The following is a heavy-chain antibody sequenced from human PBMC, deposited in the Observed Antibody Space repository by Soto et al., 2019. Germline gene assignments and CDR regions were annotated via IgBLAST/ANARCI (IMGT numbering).Heavy chain of an antibody. CDR1: GGSISSSSYY. CDR2: IYYSGST. Sequence: SETLSLTCTVSGGSISSSSYYWGWIRQPPGKGLEWIGSIYYSGSTYYNPSLKSRATISVDTSKNQFSLKLSSVTAADTAVYYCARVVIASVGATTPYNWFDPWAREPWSPSPQ. J-gene: IGHJ5*02. CDR3: ARVVIASVGATTPYNWFDP. V-gene: IGHV4-39*01. D-gene: IGHD1-26*01.